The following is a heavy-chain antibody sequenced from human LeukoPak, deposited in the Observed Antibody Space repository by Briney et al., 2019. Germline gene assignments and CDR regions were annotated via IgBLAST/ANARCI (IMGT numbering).Heavy chain of an antibody. CDR1: GGSFSGYY. CDR3: ASSRRRGSGFLGY. D-gene: IGHD1-14*01. CDR2: INHSGST. J-gene: IGHJ4*02. V-gene: IGHV4-34*01. Sequence: SETLSLTCAVYGGSFSGYYWSWIRQPPGKGLEWIGEINHSGSTNYNPSLKSRVTISVDTSKNQFSLKLSSVTAADTAVYYCASSRRRGSGFLGYWGRGTLVTVSS.